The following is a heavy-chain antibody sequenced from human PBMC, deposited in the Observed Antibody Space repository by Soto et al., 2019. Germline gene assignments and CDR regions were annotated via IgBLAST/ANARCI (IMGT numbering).Heavy chain of an antibody. Sequence: ASVKVSCKASGYTFSTHAMHWVRQAPGQSLEWMGWIHGGTGQTKHSHRFQDRVSITRDTSASTAYMELSSLRSEDTAVYYCARGKGMEENYYYYDLDIWGQGTTVTVSS. D-gene: IGHD1-1*01. V-gene: IGHV1-3*01. J-gene: IGHJ6*02. CDR3: ARGKGMEENYYYYDLDI. CDR2: IHGGTGQT. CDR1: GYTFSTHA.